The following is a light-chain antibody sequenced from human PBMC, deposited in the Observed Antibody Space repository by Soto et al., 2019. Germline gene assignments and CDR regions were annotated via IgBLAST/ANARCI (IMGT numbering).Light chain of an antibody. CDR3: QQYNSMLS. V-gene: IGKV1-33*01. CDR2: DAS. Sequence: DIQMTQSPSSLSASVGDRVTIACQSSHDVSRNLNWFQQKPGEAPKLLIYDASNLERGVPSRFSGSGFGTDFTLTISSLQPEDVATYYCQQYNSMLSFGGGTEVEIK. CDR1: HDVSRN. J-gene: IGKJ4*01.